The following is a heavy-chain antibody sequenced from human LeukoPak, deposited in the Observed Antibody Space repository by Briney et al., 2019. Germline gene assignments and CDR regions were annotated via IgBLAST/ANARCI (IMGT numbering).Heavy chain of an antibody. Sequence: SETLSLTCTVSGGSISSYYWSWIRQPPGKGLDWIGYIYYSGSTNYNPSLKSRVTISVDTSKNQFSLKLSSVTAADTAVYYCARAATVTIGVFDYWGQGTLVTVSS. V-gene: IGHV4-59*01. CDR1: GGSISSYY. J-gene: IGHJ4*02. CDR3: ARAATVTIGVFDY. CDR2: IYYSGST. D-gene: IGHD4-11*01.